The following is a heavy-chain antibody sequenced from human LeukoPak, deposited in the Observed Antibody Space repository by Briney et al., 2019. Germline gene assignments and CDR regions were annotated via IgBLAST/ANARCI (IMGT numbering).Heavy chain of an antibody. CDR3: ARAASIDY. J-gene: IGHJ4*02. V-gene: IGHV3-7*03. Sequence: PGGSLRLSCVASGFPFSSYGMHWVRQAPGKGLEWVANIKQDGSESNYVDSVKGRFIISRDNAKNSLDLQMNSLRAEDTAVYYCARAASIDYWGQGTLVTVSS. D-gene: IGHD3-3*02. CDR2: IKQDGSES. CDR1: GFPFSSYG.